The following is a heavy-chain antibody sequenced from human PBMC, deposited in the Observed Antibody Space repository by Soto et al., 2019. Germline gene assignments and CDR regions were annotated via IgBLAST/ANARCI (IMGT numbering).Heavy chain of an antibody. CDR3: ARGRGYSYGYPYFDL. CDR2: IYYSGST. D-gene: IGHD5-18*01. CDR1: GGSISSDY. V-gene: IGHV4-59*08. J-gene: IGHJ4*02. Sequence: SETLSLTCTVSGGSISSDYWSWIRQPPGKGLEWIGYIYYSGSTYYNPSLKSRVTISVDTSKNQFSLKLSSVTAADTAVYYCARGRGYSYGYPYFDLWGQGTLVTVSS.